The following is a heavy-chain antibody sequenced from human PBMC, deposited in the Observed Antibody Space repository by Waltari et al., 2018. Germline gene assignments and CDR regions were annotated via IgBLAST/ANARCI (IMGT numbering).Heavy chain of an antibody. CDR3: ARHDAFDI. V-gene: IGHV3-30*04. CDR1: GFTFSSYA. J-gene: IGHJ3*02. Sequence: QVQLVESGGGVVQPGRSLRLSCAASGFTFSSYAMHWVRQAPGKGMEWGAVRSDDGRNKYYADSVKGRFTISRDNSKNTLYLQMNSLRAEDTAVYYCARHDAFDIWGQGTMVTVSS. CDR2: RSDDGRNK.